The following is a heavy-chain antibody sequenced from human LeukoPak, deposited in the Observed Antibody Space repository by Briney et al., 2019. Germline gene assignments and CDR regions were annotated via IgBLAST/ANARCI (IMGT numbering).Heavy chain of an antibody. CDR3: ATVYYDSSGYYHYMDV. CDR2: FDPEDGET. CDR1: GYTLTELS. Sequence: ASVKVSCKVSGYTLTELSMHWVRQAPGKGLEWMGGFDPEDGETIYAQKFQGRVTMTEDTSTDTAYMELSSLRSEDTAVYYCATVYYDSSGYYHYMDVWGKGTTVTISS. J-gene: IGHJ6*03. D-gene: IGHD3-22*01. V-gene: IGHV1-24*01.